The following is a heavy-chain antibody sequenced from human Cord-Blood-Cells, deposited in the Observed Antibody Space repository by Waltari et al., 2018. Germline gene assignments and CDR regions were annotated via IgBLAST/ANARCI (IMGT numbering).Heavy chain of an antibody. CDR2: IYSGGST. D-gene: IGHD1-26*01. CDR3: ARGGYSGSYYFDY. J-gene: IGHJ4*02. V-gene: IGHV3-53*01. CDR1: GFTVSSNY. Sequence: EVQLVESGGGLIQPGGSLRLSCAASGFTVSSNYMSWVRQAPGKGLEWVSVIYSGGSTDYADSVKGRFTISRDNSKNTLYLQMNSLRAEDTAVYYCARGGYSGSYYFDYWGQGTLVTVSS.